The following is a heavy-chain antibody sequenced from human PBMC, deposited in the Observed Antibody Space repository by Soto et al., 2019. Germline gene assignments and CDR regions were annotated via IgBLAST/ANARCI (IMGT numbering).Heavy chain of an antibody. Sequence: PGGSLRQTCADADFIFPNACRNWVRQAPGKGLEWVGRIKSKTDGGTTDYAEPVKGRFAISRDDSNNMVYLQMNSLKIEDTAVYYCTTDSYSSIIIVRFDYWGHGTLVTVSS. CDR2: IKSKTDGGTT. CDR3: TTDSYSSIIIVRFDY. D-gene: IGHD1-26*01. J-gene: IGHJ4*01. V-gene: IGHV3-15*07. CDR1: DFIFPNAC.